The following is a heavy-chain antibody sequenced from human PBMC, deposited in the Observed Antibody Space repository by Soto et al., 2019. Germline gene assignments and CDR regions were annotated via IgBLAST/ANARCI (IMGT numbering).Heavy chain of an antibody. CDR1: GFSLSTSGVG. D-gene: IGHD3-22*01. CDR2: IYWDDDK. V-gene: IGHV2-5*02. CDR3: APTYYYDSSGYYYVHP. Sequence: QITLKESVPTLVKPTQTLTLTCTFSGFSLSTSGVGVGWIRQPPGKALEWLALIYWDDDKRYSPSLKSRLTITKDTSKNQVVLTMTNMDPVDTATYYCAPTYYYDSSGYYYVHPWGQGTLVTVSS. J-gene: IGHJ5*02.